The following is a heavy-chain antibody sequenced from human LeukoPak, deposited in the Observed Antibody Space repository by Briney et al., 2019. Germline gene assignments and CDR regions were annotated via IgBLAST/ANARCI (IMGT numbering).Heavy chain of an antibody. J-gene: IGHJ5*02. Sequence: PSETLPLTCAVYGGSFSGYYWSWIRQPPGKGLEWIGEINHSGSTNYNPSLKSRVTISVDTSKNQFSLKLSSVTAADTAVYYCARGSVVPAAIGSSWFDPWGQGTLVTVSS. D-gene: IGHD2-2*01. CDR3: ARGSVVPAAIGSSWFDP. CDR1: GGSFSGYY. CDR2: INHSGST. V-gene: IGHV4-34*01.